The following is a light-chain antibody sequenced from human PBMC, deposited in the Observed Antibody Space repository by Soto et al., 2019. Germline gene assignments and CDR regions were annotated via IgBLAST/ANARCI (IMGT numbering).Light chain of an antibody. CDR1: QSISVH. Sequence: DIQMTQSPSSLSASVGDTVTITCRASQSISVHLNWYQQKGGKVPKLLIYAASNLYSGVPSRFSGSGSETDFALTISSLQPEDFATYYCQQSHITPYTFGQGTRLEIK. CDR3: QQSHITPYT. J-gene: IGKJ2*01. V-gene: IGKV1-39*01. CDR2: AAS.